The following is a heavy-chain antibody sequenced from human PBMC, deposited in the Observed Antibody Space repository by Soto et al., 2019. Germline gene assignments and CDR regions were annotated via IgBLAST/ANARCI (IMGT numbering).Heavy chain of an antibody. CDR2: ISYDGSNK. CDR1: GFTFSSYG. J-gene: IGHJ6*02. D-gene: IGHD3-10*01. CDR3: AKDHRLGVGMDV. Sequence: QVQLVESGGGVVQPGRSLRLSCAASGFTFSSYGMHWVRQAPGKGLEWVAVISYDGSNKYYADSVKGRFTISRDNSKNTLYLQMNSLRAEDAAVYYCAKDHRLGVGMDVWGQGTTVTVSS. V-gene: IGHV3-30*18.